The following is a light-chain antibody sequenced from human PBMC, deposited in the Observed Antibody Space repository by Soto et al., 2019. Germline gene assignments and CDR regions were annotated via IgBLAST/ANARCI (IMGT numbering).Light chain of an antibody. J-gene: IGKJ5*01. CDR3: QQYGTLIT. CDR1: QSVGNTY. V-gene: IGKV3-20*01. CDR2: DAS. Sequence: EIVLTQSPGTLSLSPGERATLSCRASQSVGNTYLAWYQQKPGQAPSLLTYDASSRATHIPDRFSGSGSGTDFHLTSSRLEPEYFAVYYCQQYGTLITLGQGTRLEIK.